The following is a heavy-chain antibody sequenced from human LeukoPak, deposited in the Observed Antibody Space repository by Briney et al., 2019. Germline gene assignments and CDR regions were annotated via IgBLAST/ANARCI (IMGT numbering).Heavy chain of an antibody. J-gene: IGHJ4*02. V-gene: IGHV1-2*02. CDR3: ARGSMRGYDSSGSFDY. Sequence: ASVKVSCKASGYTFTGYYMHWVRQAPGQGLEWMEWINPNSGGTNYAQKFQGRVTMTRDTSISTAYMEPSRLRSDDTAVYYCARGSMRGYDSSGSFDYWGQGTLVTVSS. D-gene: IGHD3-22*01. CDR1: GYTFTGYY. CDR2: INPNSGGT.